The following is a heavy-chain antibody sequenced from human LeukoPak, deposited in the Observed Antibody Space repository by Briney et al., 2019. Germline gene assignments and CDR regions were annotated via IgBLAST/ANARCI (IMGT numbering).Heavy chain of an antibody. V-gene: IGHV4-39*07. CDR1: GGSISSSSYY. Sequence: SETLSLTCTVSGGSISSSSYYWGWIRQPPGKGPEWIGSIYYSGSTYYNPSLKSRVTISVDTSKNQFSLKLSSVTAADTAVYYCARGTIFGVVRPRYYFDYWGQGTLVTVSS. CDR2: IYYSGST. D-gene: IGHD3-3*01. CDR3: ARGTIFGVVRPRYYFDY. J-gene: IGHJ4*02.